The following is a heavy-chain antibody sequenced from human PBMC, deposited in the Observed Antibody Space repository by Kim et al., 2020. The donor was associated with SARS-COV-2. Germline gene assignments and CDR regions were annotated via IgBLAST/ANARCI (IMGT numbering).Heavy chain of an antibody. Sequence: GGSLRLSCAASGFTFSSYAMSWVRQAPGKGLEWVAAISGSGGSTYNADSVKGRFTTTRDNSKNTLYVQMNSLRAEDTAVYYCAKTTVSPGGDYWGQGTLVTVSS. V-gene: IGHV3-23*01. J-gene: IGHJ4*02. CDR1: GFTFSSYA. CDR3: AKTTVSPGGDY. CDR2: ISGSGGST. D-gene: IGHD4-17*01.